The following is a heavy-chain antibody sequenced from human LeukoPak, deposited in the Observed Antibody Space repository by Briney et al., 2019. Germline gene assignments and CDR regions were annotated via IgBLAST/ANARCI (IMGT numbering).Heavy chain of an antibody. V-gene: IGHV3-23*01. CDR1: GFTFSIYA. D-gene: IGHD3-3*01. CDR3: ARDNQFWSGYSF. CDR2: ITGSGGGT. J-gene: IGHJ4*02. Sequence: GGSLRLSCAASGFTFSIYAMTWVRQTPGKGLEWVSTITGSGGGTYYADSVKGRFTISRDNSKDTLYLQMNSLRAEDTAVYYCARDNQFWSGYSFWGQGTLVTVSS.